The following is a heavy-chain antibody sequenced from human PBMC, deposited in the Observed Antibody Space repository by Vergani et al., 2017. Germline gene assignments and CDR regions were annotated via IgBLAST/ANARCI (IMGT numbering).Heavy chain of an antibody. CDR2: IWYDGSTK. J-gene: IGHJ5*01. CDR1: GFTFSSHG. V-gene: IGHV3-33*01. D-gene: IGHD1-1*01. Sequence: QVQLVESEGGVVQPGRSLTLSCVASGFTFSSHGMHWVRQAPGKGLEWVAVIWYDGSTKYYGDSVKGRFTISRDNSKNTLYLQMNSRRVEDTAVYYCARWGNEKRLDSWGQGTLVTVSS. CDR3: ARWGNEKRLDS.